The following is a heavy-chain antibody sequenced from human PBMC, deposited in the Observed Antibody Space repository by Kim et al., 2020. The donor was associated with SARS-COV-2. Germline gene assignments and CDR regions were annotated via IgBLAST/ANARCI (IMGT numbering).Heavy chain of an antibody. V-gene: IGHV3-72*01. CDR3: ARTSIPYYYGLDV. CDR2: TRNKANSYTT. D-gene: IGHD2-21*01. Sequence: GGSLRLSCAASGFTFSDHYMDWVRQAPGKGLEWVGRTRNKANSYTTEYAASVKGRFTISRDDSKNSLYLQMNSLKTEDTAVYYCARTSIPYYYGLDVWGQGTTVTVSS. J-gene: IGHJ6*02. CDR1: GFTFSDHY.